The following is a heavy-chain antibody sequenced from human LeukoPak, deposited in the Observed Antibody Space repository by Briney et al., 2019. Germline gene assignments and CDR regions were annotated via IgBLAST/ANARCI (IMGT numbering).Heavy chain of an antibody. D-gene: IGHD3-22*01. J-gene: IGHJ3*02. CDR2: INHSGST. V-gene: IGHV4-34*01. Sequence: SETLSLTCAVYGRSFSGYYWSWIRQPPGKGLEWIGEINHSGSTSYNPSLKSRVTISVDTSKNQFSLNPSSVTAADTAVYYCARERRSSGPSDAFDIWGQGTMVTVSS. CDR3: ARERRSSGPSDAFDI. CDR1: GRSFSGYY.